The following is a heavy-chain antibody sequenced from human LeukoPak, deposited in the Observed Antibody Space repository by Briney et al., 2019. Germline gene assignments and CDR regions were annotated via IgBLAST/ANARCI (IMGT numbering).Heavy chain of an antibody. D-gene: IGHD6-19*01. CDR3: ARGRIAVAGFNDY. Sequence: SVKVSCKASGGTFSSYAISWVRQAPGQGLEWMGGIIPIFGTANYAQKFQGRVTITTDESARTAYMELSSLRSEDTAVYYCARGRIAVAGFNDYWGQGTLVTVSS. V-gene: IGHV1-69*05. J-gene: IGHJ4*02. CDR2: IIPIFGTA. CDR1: GGTFSSYA.